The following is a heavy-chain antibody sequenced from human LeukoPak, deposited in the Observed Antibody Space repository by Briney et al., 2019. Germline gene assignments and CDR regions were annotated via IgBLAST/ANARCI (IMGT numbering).Heavy chain of an antibody. CDR3: AKVHTSSWSH. V-gene: IGHV3-23*01. J-gene: IGHJ4*02. D-gene: IGHD2-2*01. Sequence: GGSLRLSCAASGFTFSSYAMSWVRQAPGKGLERVSGISGSDGSTNYADSVKGRFTISRDNSKNTLYLQMTSLRAEDTAVYFCAKVHTSSWSHWGQGTLVTVSS. CDR1: GFTFSSYA. CDR2: ISGSDGST.